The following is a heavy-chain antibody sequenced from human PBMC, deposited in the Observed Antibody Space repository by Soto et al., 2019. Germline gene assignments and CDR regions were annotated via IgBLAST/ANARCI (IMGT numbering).Heavy chain of an antibody. J-gene: IGHJ6*02. CDR1: GFTFTSSA. D-gene: IGHD3-22*01. CDR2: IVVGSGNT. V-gene: IGHV1-58*01. CDR3: AADPYYDSSGYYYGMDV. Sequence: QMQLVQSGPEVKKPGTSVKVSCKASGFTFTSSAVQWVRQARGQRLEWIGWIVVGSGNTNYAQKFQERVTITRDMSTSTAYMELSSLRSEDTAVYYCAADPYYDSSGYYYGMDVWGQGTTVTVSS.